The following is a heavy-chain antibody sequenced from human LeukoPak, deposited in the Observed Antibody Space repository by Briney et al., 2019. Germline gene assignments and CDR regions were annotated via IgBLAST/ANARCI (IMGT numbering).Heavy chain of an antibody. CDR3: ARGHYGLDY. D-gene: IGHD3-16*01. V-gene: IGHV3-11*01. CDR2: IDTSGYSI. Sequence: PGVSLRLSCAASGFKFSDYYMSWIRQAPGKGLEWVSYIDTSGYSIYYADSVKGRFTISRDNARNSVSLQMNSLRADDTAVYYCARGHYGLDYWGQGTLVTVSS. J-gene: IGHJ4*02. CDR1: GFKFSDYY.